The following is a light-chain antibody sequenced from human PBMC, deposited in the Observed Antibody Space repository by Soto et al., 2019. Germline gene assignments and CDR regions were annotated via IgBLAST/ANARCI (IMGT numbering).Light chain of an antibody. CDR1: PSLLHRSGNSH. J-gene: IGKJ4*02. Sequence: SVSPGDKSALPGRPTSSSFSILPSLLHRSGNSHLSWYLQRPGQSPQLLICVASHRPSGVPDRFSGSGSGTDFTLKISRLQAEDVGVYYCMQDIQSPLTFGRGTKVDIK. V-gene: IGKV2-28*01. CDR3: MQDIQSPLT. CDR2: VAS.